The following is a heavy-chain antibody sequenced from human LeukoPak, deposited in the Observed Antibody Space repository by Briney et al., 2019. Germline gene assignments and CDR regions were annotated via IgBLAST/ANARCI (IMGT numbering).Heavy chain of an antibody. CDR2: IYTSGST. CDR1: GGSISSGSDY. Sequence: SETLSLTCTVSGGSISSGSDYWSWIRRPAGKGLEWIGRIYTSGSTNYNPSLKSPVTISVDTSKNQFSLKLSSVTAADTAVYYCARGGHLPRGFFPRFDPWGQGPLVTVS. D-gene: IGHD3-3*01. V-gene: IGHV4-61*02. CDR3: ARGGHLPRGFFPRFDP. J-gene: IGHJ5*02.